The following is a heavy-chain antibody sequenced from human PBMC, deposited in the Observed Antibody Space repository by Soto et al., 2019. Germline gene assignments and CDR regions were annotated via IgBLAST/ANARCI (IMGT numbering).Heavy chain of an antibody. CDR3: ARLEYCSSSACTASLKAFDV. V-gene: IGHV5-51*01. CDR1: GYSFINYW. D-gene: IGHD2-2*01. J-gene: IGHJ3*01. Sequence: PGESLKISCKGSGYSFINYWIGWVRQMTGKGLEWMGIIYPGDSDTRYSPSFQGRVTISADKSIGTAYLQWSSLKASDTAMYYCARLEYCSSSACTASLKAFDVWGHGTKVTVSS. CDR2: IYPGDSDT.